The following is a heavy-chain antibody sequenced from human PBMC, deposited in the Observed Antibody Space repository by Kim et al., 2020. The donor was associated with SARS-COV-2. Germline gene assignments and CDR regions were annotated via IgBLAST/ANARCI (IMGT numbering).Heavy chain of an antibody. CDR2: ISYDGSNK. D-gene: IGHD3-22*01. Sequence: GGSLRLSCAASGFTFSSYAMHWVRQAPGKGLEWVAVISYDGSNKYYADSMKGRFTISRDNSKNTLYLQMNSLRAEDTAVYYCARDYDSSGYYYMSCDYWGQGTLVTVSS. CDR1: GFTFSSYA. CDR3: ARDYDSSGYYYMSCDY. J-gene: IGHJ4*02. V-gene: IGHV3-30*04.